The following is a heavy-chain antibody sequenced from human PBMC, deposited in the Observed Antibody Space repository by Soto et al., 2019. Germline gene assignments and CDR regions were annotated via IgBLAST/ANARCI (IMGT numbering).Heavy chain of an antibody. CDR1: EFTFSSYA. V-gene: IGHV3-23*01. D-gene: IGHD6-13*01. CDR2: ISGSGGST. CDR3: AKHSQGALYYYGMDV. Sequence: EVQLLESGGGLVQPGGSLRLSCAASEFTFSSYAMSWVRQAPGKGLEWVSGISGSGGSTYYADSVKGRFTISRDNSKNMLYLQMNSLRAEDTAVYYCAKHSQGALYYYGMDVWGQGTTVTVSS. J-gene: IGHJ6*02.